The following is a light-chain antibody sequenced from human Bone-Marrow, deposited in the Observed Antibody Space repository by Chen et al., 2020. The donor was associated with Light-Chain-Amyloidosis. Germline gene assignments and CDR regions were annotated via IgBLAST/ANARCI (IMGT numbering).Light chain of an antibody. V-gene: IGLV3-25*03. CDR1: DLPTEY. Sequence: SYELTQPPSVSVSPGQTARITCSGDDLPTEYAYWYQQKPGQAPVLVIHRDTERPSGISERFPGSSSGKTATLTISGVQAEDEADYHCQSADSSGTYEVIFGGGTKLTVL. J-gene: IGLJ2*01. CDR3: QSADSSGTYEVI. CDR2: RDT.